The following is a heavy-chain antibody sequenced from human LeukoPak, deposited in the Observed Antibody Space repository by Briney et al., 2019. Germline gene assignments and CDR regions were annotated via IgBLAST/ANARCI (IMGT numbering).Heavy chain of an antibody. CDR1: GFIFRDYY. J-gene: IGHJ4*02. CDR2: ISSSGSTI. D-gene: IGHD5-24*01. CDR3: ARDRRVGDGYNSADY. Sequence: GGSLRLSCAASGFIFRDYYMSWIRQGPGKGLEWVSYISSSGSTIYYGDSVKGRFTISRDNAKNSLYLQMNSLRAEDTAVYYCARDRRVGDGYNSADYWGQGTLVTVS. V-gene: IGHV3-11*04.